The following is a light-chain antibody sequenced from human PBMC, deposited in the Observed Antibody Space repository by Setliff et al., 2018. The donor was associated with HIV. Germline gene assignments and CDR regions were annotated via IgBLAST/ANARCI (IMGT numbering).Light chain of an antibody. J-gene: IGLJ1*01. CDR1: SSDIGTYKY. CDR3: SSNTSSSPLYV. Sequence: QSVLTQPASVSGSPGQSITISCTGTSSDIGTYKYVSWYQQHPGKAPKLMIYEVSDRPSGVSNRFSGSKSGNTASLTISRLQAEDEADYFCSSNTSSSPLYVFATGTKVTVL. CDR2: EVS. V-gene: IGLV2-14*01.